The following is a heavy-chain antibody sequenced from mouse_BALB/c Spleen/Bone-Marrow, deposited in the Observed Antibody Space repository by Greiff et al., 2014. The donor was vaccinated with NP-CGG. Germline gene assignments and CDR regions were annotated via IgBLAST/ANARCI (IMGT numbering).Heavy chain of an antibody. V-gene: IGHV1S29*02. D-gene: IGHD2-10*02. CDR3: TRREYGNYGYAMDY. J-gene: IGHJ4*01. CDR1: GYTFTDYN. CDR2: IYPYNGGT. Sequence: EVKLEESGPELVKPGSSVKISCKASGYTFTDYNMHWVKQSHGKSLEWIGYIYPYNGGTGYNQKFKSKATLAVDNSSSTAYMGLRSLTSEDSAVNYCTRREYGNYGYAMDYWGQGTTVTVSS.